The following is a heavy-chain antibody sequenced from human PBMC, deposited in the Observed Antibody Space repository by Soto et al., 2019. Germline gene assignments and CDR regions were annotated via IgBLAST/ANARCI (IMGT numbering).Heavy chain of an antibody. CDR2: IIPILGIA. V-gene: IGHV1-69*02. CDR3: ARTPGYCSGGSCFHLRYFDY. CDR1: GGTFSSYT. J-gene: IGHJ4*02. Sequence: SVKVSCKASGGTFSSYTISWVRQAPGQGLEWMGRIIPILGIANYAQKFQGRVTITADKSTSTAYMELSSLRSEDTAVYYCARTPGYCSGGSCFHLRYFDYWGQGTLVTVSS. D-gene: IGHD2-15*01.